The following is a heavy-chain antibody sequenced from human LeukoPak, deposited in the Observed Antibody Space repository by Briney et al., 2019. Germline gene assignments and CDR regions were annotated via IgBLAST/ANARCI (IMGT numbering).Heavy chain of an antibody. J-gene: IGHJ4*02. CDR3: ARAYDYVWGSYRYRRYFDY. CDR1: GGTFSSYA. Sequence: SVKVSCKASGGTFSSYAISWVRQAPGQGLEWMGGIIPIFGTANYAQKFQGRVTITADESTSTAYMELSSLRSEDTAVYYCARAYDYVWGSYRYRRYFDYWGQGTLVTVSS. V-gene: IGHV1-69*13. CDR2: IIPIFGTA. D-gene: IGHD3-16*02.